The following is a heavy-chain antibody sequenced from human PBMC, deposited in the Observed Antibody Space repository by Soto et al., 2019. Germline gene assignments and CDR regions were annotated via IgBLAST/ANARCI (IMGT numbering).Heavy chain of an antibody. V-gene: IGHV3-30*18. Sequence: ESGGGVVQPGRSLRLSCAASGFTFSSYGMHWVRQAQGKGLEWVAVISYDGSNKYYADSVKGRFTISRDNSKNTLYLQMNSLRAEDTAVYYCAKEKGYYDSSGYYYRSGGADYWGQGTLVTVSS. CDR1: GFTFSSYG. CDR3: AKEKGYYDSSGYYYRSGGADY. D-gene: IGHD3-22*01. CDR2: ISYDGSNK. J-gene: IGHJ4*02.